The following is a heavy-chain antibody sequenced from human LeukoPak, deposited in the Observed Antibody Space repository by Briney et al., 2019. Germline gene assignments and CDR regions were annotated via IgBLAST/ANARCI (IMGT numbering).Heavy chain of an antibody. CDR3: AREYYDSSGIKYAFDI. CDR1: GYTFTDYY. D-gene: IGHD3-22*01. CDR2: IDPDSGGT. J-gene: IGHJ3*02. V-gene: IGHV1-2*02. Sequence: ASVKVSCKAPGYTFTDYYIHWVRQAPGQGREWMGCIDPDSGGTKYGQNFQGRVTMTRDTSINTAYMELSRLRSDDTAVYYCAREYYDSSGIKYAFDIWGQGTMVTVSP.